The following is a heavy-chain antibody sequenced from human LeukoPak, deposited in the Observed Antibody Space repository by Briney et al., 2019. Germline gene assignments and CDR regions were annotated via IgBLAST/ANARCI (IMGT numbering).Heavy chain of an antibody. Sequence: PPETLSLTCTVSGGSIISSSYNWGWIRQPPGKGLEWIGTIYYSGTTYYNPSLQSRVTISVDTSKNEFSLKVNSVTAADTAVYYCARLPTGFPNWFDPWGQGTRVTVSS. CDR3: ARLPTGFPNWFDP. CDR1: GGSIISSSYN. V-gene: IGHV4-39*01. D-gene: IGHD2-8*02. CDR2: IYYSGTT. J-gene: IGHJ5*02.